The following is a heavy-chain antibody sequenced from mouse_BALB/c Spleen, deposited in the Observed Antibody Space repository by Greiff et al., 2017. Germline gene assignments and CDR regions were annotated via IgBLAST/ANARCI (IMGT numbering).Heavy chain of an antibody. D-gene: IGHD1-1*01. V-gene: IGHV14-3*02. J-gene: IGHJ1*01. CDR2: IDPANGNT. Sequence: VQLQQSGAELVKPGASVKLSCTASGFNIKDTYMHWVKQRPEQGLEWIGRIDPANGNTKYDPKFQGKATITADTSSNTAYLQLSSLTSEDTAVYYCARGYYGSSWYFDVWGAGTTVTVSS. CDR1: GFNIKDTY. CDR3: ARGYYGSSWYFDV.